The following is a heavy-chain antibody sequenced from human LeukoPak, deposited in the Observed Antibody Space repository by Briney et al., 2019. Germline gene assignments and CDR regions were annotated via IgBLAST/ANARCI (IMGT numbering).Heavy chain of an antibody. CDR3: ARDSAGTLDP. J-gene: IGHJ5*02. V-gene: IGHV4-59*12. CDR2: IFYSGST. Sequence: PSETLSLTCAVSGGSMSSYYWSWIRQPPGKGLEWIGYIFYSGSTNYNPSLKSRVTISVDTSKNQFSLKLSSVTAADTAVYYCARDSAGTLDPWGQGTLVTVSS. CDR1: GGSMSSYY.